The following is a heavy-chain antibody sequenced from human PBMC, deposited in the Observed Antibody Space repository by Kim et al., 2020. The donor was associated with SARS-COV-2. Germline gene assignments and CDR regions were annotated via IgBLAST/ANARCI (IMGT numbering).Heavy chain of an antibody. V-gene: IGHV4-34*01. CDR2: INHSGST. Sequence: SETLSLTCAVYGGSFSGYYWSWIRQPPGKGLEWIGEINHSGSTNYNPSLKSRVTISVDTSKNQFSLKLSSVTAADTAVYYCARGYLAARRHYYYYGMDV. CDR1: GGSFSGYY. D-gene: IGHD6-6*01. CDR3: ARGYLAARRHYYYYGMDV. J-gene: IGHJ6*01.